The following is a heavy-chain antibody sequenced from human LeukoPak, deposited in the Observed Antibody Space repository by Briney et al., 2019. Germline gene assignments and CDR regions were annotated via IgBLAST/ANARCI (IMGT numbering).Heavy chain of an antibody. CDR1: GLTVSSNY. CDR2: IKEDGSEK. D-gene: IGHD1-1*01. J-gene: IGHJ4*02. V-gene: IGHV3-7*01. CDR3: ARDRTGNDY. Sequence: HPGGSLRLSCAASGLTVSSNYMSWVRQAPGKGLEWVANIKEDGSEKYYVDSVRGRFTISRDNAKNSLSLQMNSLRAEDTAVYYCARDRTGNDYWGQGALVTASS.